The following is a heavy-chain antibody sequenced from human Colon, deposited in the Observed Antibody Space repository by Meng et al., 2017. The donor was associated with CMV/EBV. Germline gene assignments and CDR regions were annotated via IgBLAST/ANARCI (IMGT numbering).Heavy chain of an antibody. V-gene: IGHV1-2*02. CDR1: GYTFSDYY. CDR2: IRSDGSAT. Sequence: VQLMQSGAGVKEPGASVKVSFKTSGYTFSDYYMPWVRQAPGQGLEWMGWIRSDGSATNYAQKFRGRVTMTRDASVSTAYMELSGLTSDDTAVYFCVRSSGWSLFDYWGPGALVTVSS. J-gene: IGHJ4*02. CDR3: VRSSGWSLFDY. D-gene: IGHD6-19*01.